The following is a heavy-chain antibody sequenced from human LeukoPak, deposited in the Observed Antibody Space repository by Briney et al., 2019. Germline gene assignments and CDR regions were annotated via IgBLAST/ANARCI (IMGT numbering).Heavy chain of an antibody. CDR3: ARGAYDSSAYWAFDT. J-gene: IGHJ3*02. V-gene: IGHV3-53*01. D-gene: IGHD3-22*01. Sequence: GGSLRLSCVASGFTVSSNYMSWVHQAPGKGLEWVSLIYSGGTTLYADSVKGRFTISRDNSENTVFLQMSSLRAEDTAVYHCARGAYDSSAYWAFDTWGQGTMVTVSS. CDR2: IYSGGTT. CDR1: GFTVSSNY.